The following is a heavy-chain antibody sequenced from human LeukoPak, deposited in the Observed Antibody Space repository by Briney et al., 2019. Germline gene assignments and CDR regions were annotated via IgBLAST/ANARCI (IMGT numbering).Heavy chain of an antibody. CDR3: ARGVAVAGNAPYYYYCYMDV. CDR2: IIPIFGTA. Sequence: ASVKVSCKASGGTFSSYAISWVRQAPGQGLEWMGRIIPIFGTANYAQKFQGRVTITTDESTSTAYMELSSLRSEDTAVYYCARGVAVAGNAPYYYYCYMDVWGKGTTVTVSS. CDR1: GGTFSSYA. V-gene: IGHV1-69*05. D-gene: IGHD6-19*01. J-gene: IGHJ6*03.